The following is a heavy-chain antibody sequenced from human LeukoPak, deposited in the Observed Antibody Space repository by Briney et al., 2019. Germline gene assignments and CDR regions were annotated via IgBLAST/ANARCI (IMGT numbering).Heavy chain of an antibody. D-gene: IGHD4-23*01. V-gene: IGHV5-51*01. J-gene: IGHJ6*03. CDR3: ARRVTDYYYMDV. CDR2: IYPGDSDT. Sequence: GESLNISCKGSGYSFSSYLIGWVRQMAGKRLEWMGFIYPGDSDTRSSPSFQGQVTISADKPITTAYLQWSSLKASDTAIYYCARRVTDYYYMDVWGKGTTVTVSS. CDR1: GYSFSSYL.